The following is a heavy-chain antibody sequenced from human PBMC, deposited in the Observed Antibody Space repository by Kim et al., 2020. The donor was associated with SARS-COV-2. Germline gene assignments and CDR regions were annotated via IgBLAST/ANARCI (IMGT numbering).Heavy chain of an antibody. CDR3: ARGEMIFGVVTYAFDI. CDR1: GGSISSGGYY. J-gene: IGHJ3*02. D-gene: IGHD3-3*01. Sequence: SETLSLTCTVSGGSISSGGYYWSWIRQHPGKGLEWIGYIYYSGSTYYNPSLKSRVTISVDTSKNQFSLKLSSVTAADTAVYYCARGEMIFGVVTYAFDIWGQVTMVTVSS. V-gene: IGHV4-31*03. CDR2: IYYSGST.